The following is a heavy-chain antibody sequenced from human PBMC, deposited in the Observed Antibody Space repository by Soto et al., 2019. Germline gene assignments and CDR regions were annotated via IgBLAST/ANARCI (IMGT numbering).Heavy chain of an antibody. CDR3: ASTVSSSYYYYYGMDV. J-gene: IGHJ6*02. Sequence: GGSLRLSCAASGFTFSSYAMHWVRQAPGKGLEYVSAISSNGGSTYYANSVKGRFTISRDNSKNTLYLQMNSLRAEDTAVYYCASTVSSSYYYYYGMDVWGQGTTVTVSS. CDR2: ISSNGGST. D-gene: IGHD6-13*01. CDR1: GFTFSSYA. V-gene: IGHV3-64*01.